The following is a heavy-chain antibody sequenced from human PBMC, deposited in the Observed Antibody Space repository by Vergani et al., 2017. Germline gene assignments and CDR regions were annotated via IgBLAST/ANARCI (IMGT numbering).Heavy chain of an antibody. CDR1: GFTFNQYG. J-gene: IGHJ5*02. CDR3: ARDLRLLYNRFDP. CDR2: TWYDGNNK. V-gene: IGHV3-33*01. Sequence: QVPLVESGGGVVQPGRSLRLSCAASGFTFNQYGMHWVRQAPGKGLAWVAVTWYDGNNKQYADSVKGRFTISRDNSKSTMYLQMNSLRDEDTGVYYCARDLRLLYNRFDPWGQGTLVTVSS. D-gene: IGHD1-14*01.